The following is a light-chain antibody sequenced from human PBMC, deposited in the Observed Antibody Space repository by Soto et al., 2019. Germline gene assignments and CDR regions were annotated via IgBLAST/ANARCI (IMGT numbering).Light chain of an antibody. CDR3: CSYGGSRAV. CDR2: EVS. J-gene: IGLJ7*01. V-gene: IGLV2-23*02. Sequence: QSALTQPASVSGSPGQSITISCTGTSSDVGSHNLVSWYQQHPGQASKLMIYEVSKRPLGVSARFSASKSGNTASLTISGLPAEDEADYYCCSYGGSRAVFGGGTQLTVL. CDR1: SSDVGSHNL.